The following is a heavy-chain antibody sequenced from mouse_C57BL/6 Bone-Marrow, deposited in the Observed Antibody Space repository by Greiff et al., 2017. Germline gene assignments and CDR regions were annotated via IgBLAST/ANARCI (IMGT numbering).Heavy chain of an antibody. CDR3: ARWGYYGSSYDWYFDV. CDR1: GYAFSSSW. J-gene: IGHJ1*03. Sequence: QVQLQQSGPELVKPGASVKISCKASGYAFSSSWMNWVKQRPGNGLEWIGRIYPGDGDTNYNGKFKGKATLTADKSSSTAYMQLSSLTSEDSAVYFCARWGYYGSSYDWYFDVWGTGTTVTVSS. V-gene: IGHV1-82*01. CDR2: IYPGDGDT. D-gene: IGHD1-1*01.